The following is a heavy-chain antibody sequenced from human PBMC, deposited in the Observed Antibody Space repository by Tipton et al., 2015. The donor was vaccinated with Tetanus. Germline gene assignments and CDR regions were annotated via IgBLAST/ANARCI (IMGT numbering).Heavy chain of an antibody. Sequence: SLRLSCAASGFALSGHAMHWVRQAPGKGLEWVAIVWYDGGNKYYAESVKGRFTISKDNVKSSLYLQMRSLRDEDTAMYYCVFGRGGGGFDYWGQGTLVTVSS. CDR2: VWYDGGNK. CDR1: GFALSGHA. J-gene: IGHJ4*02. V-gene: IGHV3-33*01. D-gene: IGHD2-15*01. CDR3: VFGRGGGGFDY.